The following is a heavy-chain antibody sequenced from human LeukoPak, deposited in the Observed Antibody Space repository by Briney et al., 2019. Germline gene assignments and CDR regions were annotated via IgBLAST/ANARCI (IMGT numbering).Heavy chain of an antibody. V-gene: IGHV3-21*04. CDR2: ISSSSSYI. CDR3: AKDMNYMDV. J-gene: IGHJ6*03. D-gene: IGHD3-16*01. Sequence: GGSLRLSCAASGFTFSSYSMNWVRQAPGKGLEWVSSISSSSSYIYYADSVKGRFTISRDNSKNTLYLQMNSLRAEDTAVYYCAKDMNYMDVWGKGTTVTVSS. CDR1: GFTFSSYS.